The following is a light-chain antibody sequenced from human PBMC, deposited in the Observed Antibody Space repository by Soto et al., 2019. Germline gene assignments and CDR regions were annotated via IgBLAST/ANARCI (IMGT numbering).Light chain of an antibody. V-gene: IGLV1-40*01. Sequence: QSVLTQPPSVSGAPGQRVTISCTGSSSNIGAGYDVHWYQQLPGTAPKLLIYGNSNRPSGVPDRFSGSKSGTSASLAITGLHAEDEADYYCKSYDSSLSGNVVFGGGTKLTVL. CDR1: SSNIGAGYD. J-gene: IGLJ2*01. CDR3: KSYDSSLSGNVV. CDR2: GNS.